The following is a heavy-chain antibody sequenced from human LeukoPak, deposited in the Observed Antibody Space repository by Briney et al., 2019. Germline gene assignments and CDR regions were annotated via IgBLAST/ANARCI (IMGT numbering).Heavy chain of an antibody. J-gene: IGHJ3*02. Sequence: ASVKVSCKASGYTFTGYYMHWVRQAPGQGLKWMGWINPNSGGTNYAQKFQGRVTMTRDTSISTAYMELSRLRSDDTAVYYCARNSLQSLAAFDIWGQGTMVTVSS. V-gene: IGHV1-2*02. CDR1: GYTFTGYY. CDR2: INPNSGGT. D-gene: IGHD3-3*02. CDR3: ARNSLQSLAAFDI.